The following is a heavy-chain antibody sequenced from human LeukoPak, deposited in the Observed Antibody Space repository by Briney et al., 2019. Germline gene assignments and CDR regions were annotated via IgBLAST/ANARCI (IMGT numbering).Heavy chain of an antibody. CDR1: GYTFTDYY. CDR2: INPNSGGT. V-gene: IGHV1-2*02. CDR3: ARYYYDTSSVFDV. Sequence: ASVKVSCKASGYTFTDYYMHWVRQAPGQGLEWMGWINPNSGGTNYAQKFQGRVTMTRDTSISTAYMELSRLRSDDTAVYYCARYYYDTSSVFDVWGRGTRVTVSS. J-gene: IGHJ3*01. D-gene: IGHD3-22*01.